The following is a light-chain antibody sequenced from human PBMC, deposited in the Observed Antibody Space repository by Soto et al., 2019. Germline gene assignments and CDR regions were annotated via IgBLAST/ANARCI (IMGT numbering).Light chain of an antibody. CDR1: SSDVGGYNY. J-gene: IGLJ1*01. CDR3: SSYTSSSTYV. Sequence: QSALTQPASVSVSPGQSITISFTETSSDVGGYNYVSWYQQHPGKAPKLMIYDVSNRPSGVSNRFSGSKSGNTASLTISGLQAEDEADYYCSSYTSSSTYVFGTGTNLTVL. CDR2: DVS. V-gene: IGLV2-14*01.